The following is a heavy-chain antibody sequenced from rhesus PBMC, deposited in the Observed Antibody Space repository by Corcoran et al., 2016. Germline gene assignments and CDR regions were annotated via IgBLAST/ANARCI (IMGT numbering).Heavy chain of an antibody. D-gene: IGHD3-28*01. Sequence: QVQLQESGPGVVKPSETLSLTCAVSGGTISSGYCSWCWIRKPPGKGMEWIGCIYMNSESTTSAPSLKSQVAIAKDTSKNQFSLKLSSVTATDTAVYYCARATYYYGSGYYFDYWGQGVLVTVSS. CDR3: ARATYYYGSGYYFDY. J-gene: IGHJ4*01. CDR2: IYMNSEST. CDR1: GGTISSGYCS. V-gene: IGHV4S12*01.